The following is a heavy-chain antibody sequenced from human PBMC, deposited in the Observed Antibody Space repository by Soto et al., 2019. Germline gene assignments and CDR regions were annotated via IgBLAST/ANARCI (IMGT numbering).Heavy chain of an antibody. J-gene: IGHJ5*02. CDR2: SNDSRST. V-gene: IGHV4-34*01. CDR3: ARGRHFRSDYYNWFDP. D-gene: IGHD3-3*02. Sequence: ETLSLTCAVYGGSFSGYYWIWIRQPPGKGLEWIGESNDSRSTNYNPSLKSRVTISVDTSKNQVFLRLSSVTAADTAVYYCARGRHFRSDYYNWFDPWGQGTLVTVSS. CDR1: GGSFSGYY.